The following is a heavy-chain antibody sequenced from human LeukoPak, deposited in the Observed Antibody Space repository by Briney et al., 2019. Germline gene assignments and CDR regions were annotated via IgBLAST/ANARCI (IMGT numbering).Heavy chain of an antibody. CDR1: GFTFSSYA. J-gene: IGHJ4*02. Sequence: GGSLRLSCAASGFTFSSYAMSWVRQAPGKGLEWVSAISGSGGSTYYADSVRGRFTISRDNSMNTLYLQMNSLRAEDTAVYYCAKFARSVFYFDYWGQGTLVTVSS. D-gene: IGHD5/OR15-5a*01. CDR3: AKFARSVFYFDY. CDR2: ISGSGGST. V-gene: IGHV3-23*01.